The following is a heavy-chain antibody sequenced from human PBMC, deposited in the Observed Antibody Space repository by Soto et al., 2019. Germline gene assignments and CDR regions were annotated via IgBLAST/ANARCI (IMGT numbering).Heavy chain of an antibody. Sequence: SETLSLTCTVSGASIRSSTYYWGWMRQAPGKGLEWIASFFIGGNTYYNPSLKSRVTISVDTSKNQFSLKLTVVTAAYTAVYFCARRHGVDIDAYYWGRGILVTVS. J-gene: IGHJ4*02. CDR1: GASIRSSTYY. V-gene: IGHV4-39*01. CDR3: ARRHGVDIDAYY. CDR2: FFIGGNT. D-gene: IGHD3-10*01.